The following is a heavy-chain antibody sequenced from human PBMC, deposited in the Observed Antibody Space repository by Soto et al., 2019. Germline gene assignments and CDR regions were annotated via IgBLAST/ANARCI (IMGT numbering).Heavy chain of an antibody. Sequence: QVQLVQSGAEVKTPGASVKVSCKASGYTFTSFDITWVRQATGQGLACMGWMHPDSGNTGHAQNCQGRMTTTINTSISAAYIGLSSLRSGDTAVYYGARVDTSANSGYGLDVWGQGTTVTVSS. CDR1: GYTFTSFD. D-gene: IGHD2-15*01. J-gene: IGHJ6*02. CDR2: MHPDSGNT. CDR3: ARVDTSANSGYGLDV. V-gene: IGHV1-8*01.